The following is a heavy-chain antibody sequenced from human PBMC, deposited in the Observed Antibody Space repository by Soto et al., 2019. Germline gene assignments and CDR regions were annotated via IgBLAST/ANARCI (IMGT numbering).Heavy chain of an antibody. D-gene: IGHD7-27*01. J-gene: IGHJ4*02. CDR1: GGSIISDY. Sequence: SETLSLTCTVSGGSIISDYWSWIRQPPGKGLEWIGYISYSGSTNYNPSLKSLVTISVDTSKNQFSLKLSSVTAADTAVYYCARVLTGSSLFDYWGQGTLVTVSS. CDR2: ISYSGST. CDR3: ARVLTGSSLFDY. V-gene: IGHV4-59*01.